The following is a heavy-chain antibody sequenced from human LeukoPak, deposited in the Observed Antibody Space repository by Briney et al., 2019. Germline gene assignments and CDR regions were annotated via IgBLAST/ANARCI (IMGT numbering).Heavy chain of an antibody. V-gene: IGHV3-33*01. D-gene: IGHD2-15*01. CDR1: GFTFSNYG. Sequence: GRSLRLSCAASGFTFSNYGMHWVRQAPGKGLEWVAVIWSDGSNKYYADSVKGRFTISRDNSKNTLYLQMNSLRAEDTAVYYCARGGGAFDIWGQGTMVTVSS. CDR3: ARGGGAFDI. J-gene: IGHJ3*02. CDR2: IWSDGSNK.